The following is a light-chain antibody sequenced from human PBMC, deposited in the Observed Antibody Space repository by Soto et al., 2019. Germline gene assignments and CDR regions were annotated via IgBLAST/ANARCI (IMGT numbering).Light chain of an antibody. Sequence: QYVRTEPPSACGSPGQPVAISCTGTSSDVGGYNYVSWYQQHPGKAPKLMIYEVNKRPSGVPDRFSGSKSGNTASLTVSGLQAEDEADYYCSSYAGSSNVFGTGTKVTV. CDR2: EVN. J-gene: IGLJ1*01. CDR1: SSDVGGYNY. CDR3: SSYAGSSNV. V-gene: IGLV2-8*01.